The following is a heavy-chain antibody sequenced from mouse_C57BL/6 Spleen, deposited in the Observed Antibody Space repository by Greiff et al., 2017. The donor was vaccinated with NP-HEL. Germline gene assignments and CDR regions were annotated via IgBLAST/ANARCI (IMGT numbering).Heavy chain of an antibody. Sequence: QVQLQQPGAELVRPGSSVKLSCKASGYTFTSYWMHWVKQRPIQGLEWIGNIDPSDSETHYNQKFKDKATLTVDKSSSTAYMQLSSPTSEDSAVYYCASGYYGSSPRFAYWGQGTLVTVSA. CDR3: ASGYYGSSPRFAY. CDR2: IDPSDSET. V-gene: IGHV1-52*01. CDR1: GYTFTSYW. J-gene: IGHJ3*01. D-gene: IGHD1-1*01.